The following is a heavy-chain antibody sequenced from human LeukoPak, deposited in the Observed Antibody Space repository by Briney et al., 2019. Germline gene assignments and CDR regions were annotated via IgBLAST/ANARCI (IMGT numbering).Heavy chain of an antibody. CDR1: GLTFDDYA. J-gene: IGHJ4*02. CDR3: AKDRRHGYNYNYFDY. D-gene: IGHD5-24*01. V-gene: IGHV3-43*02. Sequence: QPGGSLRLSCAASGLTFDDYAMHWVRPAPGKGLEWVSLISGDGGSTYYADSVKGRFTISRDNSKNSLYLQMNSLRTEDTALYYCAKDRRHGYNYNYFDYWGQGTLVTVSS. CDR2: ISGDGGST.